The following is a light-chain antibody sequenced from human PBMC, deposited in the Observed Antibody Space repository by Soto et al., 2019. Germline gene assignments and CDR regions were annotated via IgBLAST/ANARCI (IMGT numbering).Light chain of an antibody. Sequence: QSARTQPASVSGSPGQSVTISCTGTSSDVGGYYYVSWYQQHPGKAPKVMIYDVSKRPSGVPDRFSGSKSGNTAPLTISGLQSEDEADYYCCSFAGTYTPSHVFGTGTKVTVL. CDR2: DVS. V-gene: IGLV2-11*01. J-gene: IGLJ1*01. CDR3: CSFAGTYTPSHV. CDR1: SSDVGGYYY.